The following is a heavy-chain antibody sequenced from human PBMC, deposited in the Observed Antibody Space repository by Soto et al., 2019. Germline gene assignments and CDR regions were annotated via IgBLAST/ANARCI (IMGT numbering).Heavy chain of an antibody. D-gene: IGHD4-17*01. V-gene: IGHV3-9*01. CDR3: AKDIAQSTVTTIDAFDI. CDR2: ISWNSGSI. CDR1: GFTFDDYA. Sequence: EVQLVESGGGLVQPGRSLRLSCAASGFTFDDYAMHWVRQAPGKGLEWVSGISWNSGSIGYADSVKGRFTISRDNAKNSLYLQMNSLRAEDTALYYCAKDIAQSTVTTIDAFDIWGQGTMVTVSS. J-gene: IGHJ3*02.